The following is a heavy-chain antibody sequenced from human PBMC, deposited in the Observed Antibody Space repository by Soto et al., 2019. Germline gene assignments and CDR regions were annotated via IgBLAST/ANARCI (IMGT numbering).Heavy chain of an antibody. J-gene: IGHJ6*03. CDR1: GYTFTSYD. CDR3: ARGANYYYYMAV. V-gene: IGHV1-8*01. CDR2: MNPNSGNT. Sequence: EASVKVSCKASGYTFTSYDINWVRQATGQGLERMGWMNPNSGNTGYAQKFQGRVTMTRNTSISTAYMELSSLRSEDTAVYYCARGANYYYYMAVWGKGTTVTVSS.